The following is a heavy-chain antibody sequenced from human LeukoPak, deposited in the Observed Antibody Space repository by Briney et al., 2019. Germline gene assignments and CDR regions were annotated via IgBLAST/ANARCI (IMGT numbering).Heavy chain of an antibody. Sequence: PEGSLRLSCAASGFTFSSYSMYWVRQAPGKGLEWVSSISSSSSYIYYADSAKGRFTISRDNAKNSLYLQMNSLRAEDAAVYYCARALWFGDSYYFDYWGQGTLVTVSS. CDR3: ARALWFGDSYYFDY. J-gene: IGHJ4*02. V-gene: IGHV3-21*01. D-gene: IGHD3-10*01. CDR1: GFTFSSYS. CDR2: ISSSSSYI.